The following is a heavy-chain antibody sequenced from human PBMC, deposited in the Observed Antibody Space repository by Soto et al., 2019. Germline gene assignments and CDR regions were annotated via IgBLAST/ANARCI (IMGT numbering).Heavy chain of an antibody. CDR2: IYYSGST. J-gene: IGHJ4*02. Sequence: QVQLQESGPGLVKPSETLSLTCTVSGGSVSSGSYYWSWIRQPPGKGLEWIGYIYYSGSTNYNPSLKSGVTISVDTSKNQFSLKLSSVTAADTAVYYCARGGNWNSPPHYWGEGTLVTVSS. CDR1: GGSVSSGSYY. V-gene: IGHV4-61*01. CDR3: ARGGNWNSPPHY. D-gene: IGHD1-7*01.